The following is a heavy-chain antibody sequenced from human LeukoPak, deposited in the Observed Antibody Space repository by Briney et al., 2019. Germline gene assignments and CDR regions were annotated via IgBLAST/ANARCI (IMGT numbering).Heavy chain of an antibody. D-gene: IGHD3-22*01. V-gene: IGHV4-30-4*01. Sequence: SETLSLTCTVSGGSISSYYWSWIRQPPGKGLEWIGYIYYSGSTYYNPSLKSRVTISVDTSKNQFSLKLSSVTAADTAVYYCASHADSSGYYRFDYWGQGTLVTVSS. CDR3: ASHADSSGYYRFDY. CDR2: IYYSGST. CDR1: GGSISSYY. J-gene: IGHJ4*02.